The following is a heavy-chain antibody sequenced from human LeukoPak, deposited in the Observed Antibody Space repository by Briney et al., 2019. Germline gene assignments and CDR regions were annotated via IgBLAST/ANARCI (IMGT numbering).Heavy chain of an antibody. CDR3: ASLYGSGSSLFDY. V-gene: IGHV3-33*01. Sequence: GGSLRLSCAASGFTFSSYGMHWVRQAPGKGLEWVAVIWYDGSNKYYADSVEGRFTISRDNSKNTPYLQMNSLRAEDTAVYYCASLYGSGSSLFDYWGQGTLVTVSS. J-gene: IGHJ4*02. D-gene: IGHD3-10*01. CDR1: GFTFSSYG. CDR2: IWYDGSNK.